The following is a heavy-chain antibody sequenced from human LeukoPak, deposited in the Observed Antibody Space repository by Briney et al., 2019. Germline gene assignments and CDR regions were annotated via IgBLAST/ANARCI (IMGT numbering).Heavy chain of an antibody. CDR2: ISPSTSDI. V-gene: IGHV3-21*01. Sequence: GGSLRLSCTASGFTFNRYNMNWVHQAPGKGLEWVSSISPSTSDIHYADSVKGRFTISRDNAKNSLYLHMNSLSAEDTAVYYCARGALTMLRGVTPPDYWGQGALVTVSP. J-gene: IGHJ4*02. D-gene: IGHD3-10*01. CDR3: ARGALTMLRGVTPPDY. CDR1: GFTFNRYN.